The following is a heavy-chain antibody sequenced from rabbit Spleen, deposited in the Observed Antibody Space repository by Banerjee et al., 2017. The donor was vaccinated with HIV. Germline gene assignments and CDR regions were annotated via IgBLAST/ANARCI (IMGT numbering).Heavy chain of an antibody. J-gene: IGHJ4*01. V-gene: IGHV1S45*01. D-gene: IGHD1-1*01. Sequence: QEQLEESGGDLVKPAGSLTLTCTASGFSFSSRYWICWVRQAPGKGLEWIGCIDTGSSGFTYFATWAKGRFTCSKTSSTTVTLQMTRLTAADTATYFCVRGASASGYYNLWGPGTLVTV. CDR2: IDTGSSGFT. CDR3: VRGASASGYYNL. CDR1: GFSFSSRYW.